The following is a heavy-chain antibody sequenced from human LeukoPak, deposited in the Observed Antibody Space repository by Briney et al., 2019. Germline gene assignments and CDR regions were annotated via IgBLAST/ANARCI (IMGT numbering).Heavy chain of an antibody. CDR3: ARAPQANYYGSGSPGRYFDY. V-gene: IGHV4-4*07. Sequence: PSETLSLTCTVSGGSISSYYWSWIRQPAGKGLEWIGRIYTSGTTNYNPSLKSRVTMSVDTSKNQFSLKLSSVTAADTAVYYCARAPQANYYGSGSPGRYFDYWGQGTLVTVSS. J-gene: IGHJ4*02. D-gene: IGHD3-10*01. CDR2: IYTSGTT. CDR1: GGSISSYY.